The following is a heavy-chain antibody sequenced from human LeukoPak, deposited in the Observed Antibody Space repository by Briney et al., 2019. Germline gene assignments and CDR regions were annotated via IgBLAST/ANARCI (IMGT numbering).Heavy chain of an antibody. V-gene: IGHV3-30*02. J-gene: IGHJ6*03. CDR1: GFTFSSYG. CDR2: IRYDGSNK. CDR3: AKDAGSIAARRGEADYYYYYMDV. D-gene: IGHD6-6*01. Sequence: GGSLRLSCAASGFTFSSYGMHWVRQAPGKGLGWVAFIRYDGSNKYYADSVKGRFTISRDNSKNTLYLQMNSLRAEDTAVYYCAKDAGSIAARRGEADYYYYYMDVWGKGTTVTVSS.